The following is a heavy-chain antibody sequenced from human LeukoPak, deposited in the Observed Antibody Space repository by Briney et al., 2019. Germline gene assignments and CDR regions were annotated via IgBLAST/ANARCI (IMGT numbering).Heavy chain of an antibody. V-gene: IGHV3-11*05. CDR1: GFTFSDYY. Sequence: GGSLRLSCAASGFTFSDYYMSWIRQAPGKGLEWVSYISSSSSYTNYADSVKGRFTISRDNAKNSLYLQMNSLRAEDTAVYYCARDQMGFSGRRDYYYYGMDVWGQGTTVTVSS. CDR3: ARDQMGFSGRRDYYYYGMDV. J-gene: IGHJ6*02. CDR2: ISSSSSYT. D-gene: IGHD6-19*01.